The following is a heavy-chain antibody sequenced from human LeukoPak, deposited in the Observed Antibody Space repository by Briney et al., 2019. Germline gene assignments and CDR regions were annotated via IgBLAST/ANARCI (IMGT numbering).Heavy chain of an antibody. Sequence: ASVKVSCKASGYIFSNFGINWVRQAPGQGLEWMGWISGYNGYTKYAQKLQGRVTMTTDTSTSTAHMELRSLRSDDTAVYYCARDPGIAARNDAFDIWGQGTMVTVSS. V-gene: IGHV1-18*01. CDR2: ISGYNGYT. J-gene: IGHJ3*02. CDR1: GYIFSNFG. CDR3: ARDPGIAARNDAFDI. D-gene: IGHD6-6*01.